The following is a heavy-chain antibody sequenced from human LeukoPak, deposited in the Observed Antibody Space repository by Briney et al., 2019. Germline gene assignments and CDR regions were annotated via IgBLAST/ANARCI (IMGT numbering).Heavy chain of an antibody. V-gene: IGHV4-61*05. J-gene: IGHJ3*02. CDR2: ISQNGDS. CDR3: ARALGAFDI. CDR1: GDSISRSSDY. Sequence: WETLSLTCTVSGDSISRSSDYWSWIRQSPGKGLEWIAEISQNGDSNYNMSLKSRVTISLDKSKNQVSLKLNSVTAADTAVYYCARALGAFDIWGQGTMVTVSS.